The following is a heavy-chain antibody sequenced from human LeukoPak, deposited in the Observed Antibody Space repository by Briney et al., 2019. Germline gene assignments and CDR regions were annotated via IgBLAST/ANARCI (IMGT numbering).Heavy chain of an antibody. D-gene: IGHD3-9*01. CDR1: GFTFSNYA. Sequence: GGSLRLSCAASGFTFSNYAMNWVRQAPGKGLEWVSTISGGADTTYYADSVKGRFTISRDNSKNTLYLQMNSLRAEDTAVYYCAKDGRMIRYFDWLSVSHFDYWGQGTLVTVSS. V-gene: IGHV3-23*01. J-gene: IGHJ4*02. CDR2: ISGGADTT. CDR3: AKDGRMIRYFDWLSVSHFDY.